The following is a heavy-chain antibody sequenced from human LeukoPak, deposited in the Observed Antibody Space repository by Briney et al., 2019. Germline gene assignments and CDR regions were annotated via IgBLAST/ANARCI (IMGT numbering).Heavy chain of an antibody. Sequence: EASVKVSCKASGGTFSSYAISWVRQAPGQGLEWMGGIVPIFGTANYAQKFQGRVTITADESTSTAYMELSSLRSEDTAVYYCARDLSYCSSTSCHGMDVWGQGTTVTVSS. CDR3: ARDLSYCSSTSCHGMDV. D-gene: IGHD2-2*01. J-gene: IGHJ6*02. CDR2: IVPIFGTA. V-gene: IGHV1-69*01. CDR1: GGTFSSYA.